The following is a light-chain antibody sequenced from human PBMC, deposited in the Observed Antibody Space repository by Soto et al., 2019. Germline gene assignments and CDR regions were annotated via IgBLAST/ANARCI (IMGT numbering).Light chain of an antibody. V-gene: IGLV2-11*01. J-gene: IGLJ1*01. CDR3: CSYAGTYSYV. Sequence: QSALTQPRSVSGSPGQSVTISCTGTSSDVGAYNYVSWYQQHPGKAPKFMIYEVSKRPSGVPDRFSGSKSGNTASLTISGLQADDEADYYCCSYAGTYSYVFGTGTKLTVL. CDR1: SSDVGAYNY. CDR2: EVS.